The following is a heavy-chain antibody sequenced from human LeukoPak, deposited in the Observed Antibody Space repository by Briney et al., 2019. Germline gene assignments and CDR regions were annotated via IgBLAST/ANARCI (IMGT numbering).Heavy chain of an antibody. CDR2: ISWNSGSI. Sequence: GGSLRLSCAASGFSFDYYAMHWVRQAPGKGLEWVSGISWNSGSIGYADSVKGRFTISRDNAKNSLYLQMNSLRAEDTALYYCAKVGTARWLQGNFDYWGQGTLVTVSS. D-gene: IGHD5-24*01. CDR1: GFSFDYYA. CDR3: AKVGTARWLQGNFDY. J-gene: IGHJ4*02. V-gene: IGHV3-9*01.